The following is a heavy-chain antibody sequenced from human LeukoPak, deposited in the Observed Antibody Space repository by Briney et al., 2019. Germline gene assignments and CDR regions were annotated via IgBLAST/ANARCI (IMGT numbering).Heavy chain of an antibody. D-gene: IGHD6-19*01. CDR1: GFTFSSYA. Sequence: PGGSLRLSCAASGFTFSSYAMSWVGQAPGKGLEWVSAISGSGGSAYYADSVKGRFTISRDNSKNTLYLQMNSLTVDDTAVYYCAKDPTVAGRAEYFQHWGQGTLVTVSS. J-gene: IGHJ1*01. CDR3: AKDPTVAGRAEYFQH. CDR2: ISGSGGSA. V-gene: IGHV3-23*01.